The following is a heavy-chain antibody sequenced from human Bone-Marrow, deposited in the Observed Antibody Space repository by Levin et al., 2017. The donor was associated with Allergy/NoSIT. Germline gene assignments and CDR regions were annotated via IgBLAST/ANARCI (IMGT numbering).Heavy chain of an antibody. CDR3: ATMSWPTYYYALDV. CDR1: GFTISDNY. CDR2: IYSGGNT. Sequence: GGSLRLSCAGSGFTISDNYMSWVRQAPGKGLEWVAVIYSGGNTYYPDSVKGRFTISRDSAKNTLYLQMNSLRGDDAAVYYCATMSWPTYYYALDVWGQGTTVTVSS. D-gene: IGHD3-16*01. J-gene: IGHJ6*02. V-gene: IGHV3-53*01.